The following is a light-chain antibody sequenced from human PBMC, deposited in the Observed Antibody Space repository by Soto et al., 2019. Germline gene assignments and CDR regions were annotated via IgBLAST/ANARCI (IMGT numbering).Light chain of an antibody. CDR1: QGIGSW. CDR2: TAS. Sequence: DIQMTQSPSSVSASVGDRVTISCRASQGIGSWLAWYQQKPGKAPKFLIYTASNLQSGVPSGFSVSGSGTDFTLTISSLRPEDFATYYCQQTYSFPHTFGGGTKVDI. J-gene: IGKJ4*01. CDR3: QQTYSFPHT. V-gene: IGKV1D-12*01.